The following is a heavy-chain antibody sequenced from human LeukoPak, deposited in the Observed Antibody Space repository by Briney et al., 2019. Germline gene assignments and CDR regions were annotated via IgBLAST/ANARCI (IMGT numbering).Heavy chain of an antibody. CDR3: AEERLGGNYGDYAVDY. CDR1: GFTFTSYA. D-gene: IGHD4-17*01. J-gene: IGHJ4*02. V-gene: IGHV3-23*01. Sequence: GGSLRLSCAASGFTFTSYAMGWVRQAPGKGLEWVSSVSGSGDGTYYADSVKGRFTISRDNSKKTLDLHMDSLRAEDTAVYYCAEERLGGNYGDYAVDYWGQGTMVTVSS. CDR2: VSGSGDGT.